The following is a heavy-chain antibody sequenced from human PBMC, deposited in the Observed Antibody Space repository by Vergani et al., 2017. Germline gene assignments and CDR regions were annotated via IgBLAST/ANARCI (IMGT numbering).Heavy chain of an antibody. CDR2: ISYDGSNK. Sequence: QVQLVESGGGVVQPGRSLRLSCAASGFTFSSYAMHWVRQAPGKGLEWVAVISYDGSNKYYADSVKGRFTISRDNSKNTLYLQMNSLRAEDTAVYYCASTIGAMAYDWGQGTLVTVSS. CDR3: ASTIGAMAYD. V-gene: IGHV3-30*01. CDR1: GFTFSSYA. D-gene: IGHD5-12*01. J-gene: IGHJ4*02.